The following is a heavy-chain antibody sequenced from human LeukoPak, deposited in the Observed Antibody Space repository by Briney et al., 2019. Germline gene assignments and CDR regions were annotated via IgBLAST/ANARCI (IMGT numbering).Heavy chain of an antibody. J-gene: IGHJ6*02. CDR2: IYYSGST. CDR3: ARTLIDSSGWYIGYYYGMDV. D-gene: IGHD6-19*01. Sequence: SETLSLTCTVSGGSISSSTYYWGWIRQPPGKGLEWIGSIYYSGSTNYNPSLKSRVTISVDTSKNQFSLKLSSVTAADTAVYYCARTLIDSSGWYIGYYYGMDVWGQGTTVTVSS. CDR1: GGSISSSTYY. V-gene: IGHV4-39*07.